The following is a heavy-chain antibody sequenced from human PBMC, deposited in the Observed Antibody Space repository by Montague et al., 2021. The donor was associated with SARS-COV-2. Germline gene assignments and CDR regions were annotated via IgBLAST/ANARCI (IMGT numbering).Heavy chain of an antibody. Sequence: SETLSLTCTVSGGSISSSSYYWGWIRQPPGKGLEWIGSIYYSGSTYYNPSLKSRVTISVDTSKNQFSLKLSSVTAADTAVYYCVRLRADPYFAWTTLDARVKRYYFNYWGQGTLVTVSS. D-gene: IGHD4-23*01. CDR3: VRLRADPYFAWTTLDARVKRYYFNY. V-gene: IGHV4-39*01. CDR1: GGSISSSSYY. CDR2: IYYSGST. J-gene: IGHJ4*02.